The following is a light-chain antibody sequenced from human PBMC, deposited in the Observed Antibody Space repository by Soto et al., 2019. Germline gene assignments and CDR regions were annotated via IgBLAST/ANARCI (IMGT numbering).Light chain of an antibody. CDR2: DAS. J-gene: IGKJ4*01. Sequence: EIVLTQSPATLSLSPGERATLSCRASQSVSNLLAWYQHKPGQTPRLLIYDASNRATGIPARFSGSGSGTDFTLTISSLDPEDCAVYYCQERSNWPFLTFGGGTKVEI. V-gene: IGKV3-11*01. CDR3: QERSNWPFLT. CDR1: QSVSNL.